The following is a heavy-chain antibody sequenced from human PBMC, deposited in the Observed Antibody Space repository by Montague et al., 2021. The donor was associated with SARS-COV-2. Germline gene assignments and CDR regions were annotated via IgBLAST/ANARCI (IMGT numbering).Heavy chain of an antibody. J-gene: IGHJ4*02. D-gene: IGHD2-2*01. V-gene: IGHV3-7*01. Sequence: SLRLSCAASGFTFSSYWMSWVRQAPGKGLEWAAHLDQHGSEKYYVDSVNGRFTISRDNARNSLYLQMNSLRVDDTAVYYCAISTTAATGAVGYWGQGTLVIVSS. CDR3: AISTTAATGAVGY. CDR1: GFTFSSYW. CDR2: LDQHGSEK.